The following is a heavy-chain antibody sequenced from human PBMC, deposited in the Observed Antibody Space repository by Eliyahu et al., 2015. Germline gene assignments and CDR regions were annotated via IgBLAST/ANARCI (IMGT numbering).Heavy chain of an antibody. J-gene: IGHJ1*01. CDR3: ARETTATDF. Sequence: QVQLQQWGAGLLKPSETLSLTCAVYGGSFSGYLWAWIRQPPGKGLEWIGEXGHRGSTTVNPSLKSRVTISLDTSKNQFYLNLSSVTVADTAVYYCARETTATDFWGQGTLVTVSS. CDR2: XGHRGST. D-gene: IGHD1-14*01. V-gene: IGHV4-34*02. CDR1: GGSFSGYL.